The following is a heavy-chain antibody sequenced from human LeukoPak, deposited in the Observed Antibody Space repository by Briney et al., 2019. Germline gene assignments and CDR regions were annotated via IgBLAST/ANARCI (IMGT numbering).Heavy chain of an antibody. V-gene: IGHV1-24*01. CDR2: FDPEDGET. D-gene: IGHD3-10*01. CDR3: ATALLYYYGSGLGAFDI. CDR1: GYTLTELS. J-gene: IGHJ3*02. Sequence: ASVKVSCKVSGYTLTELSMHWVRQAPGKGLEWMGGFDPEDGETIYAQKFQGRVTMTEDTSTDTAYMELSSLRSEDTAVCYCATALLYYYGSGLGAFDIWGQGTMVTVSS.